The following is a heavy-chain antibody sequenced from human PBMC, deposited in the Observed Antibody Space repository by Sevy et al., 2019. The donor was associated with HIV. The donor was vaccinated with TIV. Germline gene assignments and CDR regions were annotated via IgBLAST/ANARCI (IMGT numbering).Heavy chain of an antibody. D-gene: IGHD3-10*01. CDR1: GGSISSYY. Sequence: SETLSLTCTVSGGSISSYYWSWIRQPPGKGLEWIGYIYYRGSTNYKPSLKSRVTISVDISKNQVSLKLSSVTVADTAVYYWARGGKLLWFGELLKAKNYYYYGMDVWGQRTTVTVSS. CDR3: ARGGKLLWFGELLKAKNYYYYGMDV. V-gene: IGHV4-59*12. CDR2: IYYRGST. J-gene: IGHJ6*02.